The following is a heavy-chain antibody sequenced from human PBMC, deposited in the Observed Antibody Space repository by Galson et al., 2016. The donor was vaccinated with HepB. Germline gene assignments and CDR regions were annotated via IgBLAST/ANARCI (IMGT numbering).Heavy chain of an antibody. V-gene: IGHV3-21*01. J-gene: IGHJ4*02. CDR1: GFTFSSYS. CDR3: ARGDIMGAIFDY. D-gene: IGHD1-26*01. CDR2: ISSSSSYI. Sequence: SLRLSCAASGFTFSSYSMSWVRQAPGKGLEWVSSISSSSSYIYYADSVKGRFTISRDNAKNSLYLQMNSLRAEDTAVYYCARGDIMGAIFDYWGQGTLVTVSS.